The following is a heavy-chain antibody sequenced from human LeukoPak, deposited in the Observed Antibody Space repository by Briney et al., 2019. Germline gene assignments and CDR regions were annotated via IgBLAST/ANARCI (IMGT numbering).Heavy chain of an antibody. CDR1: GGSFSGYY. V-gene: IGHV4-34*01. J-gene: IGHJ5*02. CDR3: AREYRSSWYLNWFDP. CDR2: IYNSGST. Sequence: SETLSLTCAVYGGSFSGYYWSWIRQSPGKGLEWIGSIYNSGSTYYNPSLKSRVTISIDTSKNQLSLKLSSVTAADTAVYYCAREYRSSWYLNWFDPWGQGTLVTVSS. D-gene: IGHD6-13*01.